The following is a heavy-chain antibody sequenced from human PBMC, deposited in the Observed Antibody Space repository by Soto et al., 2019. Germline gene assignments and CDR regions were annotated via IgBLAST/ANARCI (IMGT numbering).Heavy chain of an antibody. D-gene: IGHD5-18*01. V-gene: IGHV5-10-1*01. Sequence: PGESLKIAGKGSGYIFTSYWISWVRQRPGKGLEWMGRIDPSDSYTNYSPSFQGHVTISADKSISTAYLQWSSLKASDTAVYYCARGGADTAMVDSWGHGTLVTVSS. J-gene: IGHJ5*01. CDR2: IDPSDSYT. CDR1: GYIFTSYW. CDR3: ARGGADTAMVDS.